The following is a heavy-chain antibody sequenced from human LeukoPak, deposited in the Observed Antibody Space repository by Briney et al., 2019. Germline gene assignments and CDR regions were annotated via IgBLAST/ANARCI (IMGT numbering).Heavy chain of an antibody. D-gene: IGHD2-21*01. V-gene: IGHV4-39*07. CDR2: IYYSGST. CDR3: ARVRAEDTGLFQYYYYYMDV. J-gene: IGHJ6*03. Sequence: GSLRLSCAASGFTFSSYSMNWVRQAPGKGLEWIGSIYYSGSTYYNPSLKSRVTISVDTSKNQFSLKLSSVTAADTAVYYCARVRAEDTGLFQYYYYYMDVWGKGTTVTVSS. CDR1: GFTFSSYS.